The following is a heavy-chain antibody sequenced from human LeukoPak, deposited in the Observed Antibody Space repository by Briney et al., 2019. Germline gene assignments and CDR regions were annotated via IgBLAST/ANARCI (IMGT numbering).Heavy chain of an antibody. J-gene: IGHJ4*02. CDR3: ARRTGSGYYVFDY. Sequence: SETLSLTCTVSGGSISSYYWSWIRQPPGKGLEWIGYIYYSGSTNYNPSLKSRVTISVDASKNQFSLKLSSVTAADTAVYYCARRTGSGYYVFDYWGQGTLVTVSS. V-gene: IGHV4-59*01. D-gene: IGHD3-3*01. CDR1: GGSISSYY. CDR2: IYYSGST.